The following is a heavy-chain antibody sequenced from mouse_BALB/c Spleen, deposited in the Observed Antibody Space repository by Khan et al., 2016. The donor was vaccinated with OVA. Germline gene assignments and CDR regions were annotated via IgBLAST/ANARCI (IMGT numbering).Heavy chain of an antibody. CDR3: ARWGYDAFAY. CDR1: GYTFTDYV. V-gene: IGHV1-77*01. Sequence: QVRLQQSGPELVKPGASVKMSCKASGYTFTDYVMNWVKQRTGQGLEWIGQIYPGSGSPYYNEKFKGKATLTADKSSNTAYMQLSSLTSDDSAVYFCARWGYDAFAYWGQGTLVTVSA. J-gene: IGHJ3*01. D-gene: IGHD2-2*01. CDR2: IYPGSGSP.